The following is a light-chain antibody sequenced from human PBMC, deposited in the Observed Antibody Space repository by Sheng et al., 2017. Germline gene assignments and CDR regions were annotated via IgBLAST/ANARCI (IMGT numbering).Light chain of an antibody. Sequence: IQLTQSPSSLSASVGDRVTITCRASQGISTYLAWYQQKPGKAPNLLIYAASTLQSGSHQGSAAVDLGQISLSPSAACSLKILRTYYCQQVNSYPVTFGGGTKVEIK. V-gene: IGKV1-9*01. J-gene: IGKJ4*01. CDR3: QQVNSYPVT. CDR2: AAS. CDR1: QGISTY.